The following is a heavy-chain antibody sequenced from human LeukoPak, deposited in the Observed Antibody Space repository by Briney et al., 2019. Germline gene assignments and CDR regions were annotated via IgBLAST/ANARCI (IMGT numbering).Heavy chain of an antibody. Sequence: SETLSLTCSVSGGSVSNYYWSWIRQPPGKGLEWIGYVYYTGSANYNPSLKSRVTMFEDKSKNQYSLRLYSVTAADTAMYYCARHFAYSSSSYFDYWGQGSLVTVSS. CDR3: ARHFAYSSSSYFDY. CDR2: VYYTGSA. D-gene: IGHD6-6*01. CDR1: GGSVSNYY. J-gene: IGHJ4*02. V-gene: IGHV4-59*08.